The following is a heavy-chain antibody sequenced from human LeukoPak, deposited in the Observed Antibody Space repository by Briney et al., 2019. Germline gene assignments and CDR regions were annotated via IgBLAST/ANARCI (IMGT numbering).Heavy chain of an antibody. CDR2: LSGSGGST. CDR3: AKDDLVVPAARAGYY. CDR1: GFTFSSYA. D-gene: IGHD2-2*01. Sequence: QSGGSLRLSCAASGFTFSSYAMSWVRQAPGKGLEWVSALSGSGGSTYYADSVKGRFTISRDNSKNTLYLQMNSLRAEDTAVYYCAKDDLVVPAARAGYYWGQGTLVTVSS. J-gene: IGHJ4*02. V-gene: IGHV3-23*01.